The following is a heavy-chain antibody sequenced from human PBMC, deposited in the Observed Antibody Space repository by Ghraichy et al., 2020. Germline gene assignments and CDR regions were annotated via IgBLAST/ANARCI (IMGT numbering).Heavy chain of an antibody. V-gene: IGHV4-61*01. CDR3: ARSGGTLAYCGGDCYSTNWYFDL. CDR1: GGSVSSGSYY. CDR2: IYYSGST. Sequence: SETLSLTCTVSGGSVSSGSYYWSWIRQPPGKGLEWIGYIYYSGSTNYNPSLKSRVTISVDTSKNQFSLKLSSVTAADTAVYYCARSGGTLAYCGGDCYSTNWYFDLWGRGTLVTVSS. J-gene: IGHJ2*01. D-gene: IGHD2-21*02.